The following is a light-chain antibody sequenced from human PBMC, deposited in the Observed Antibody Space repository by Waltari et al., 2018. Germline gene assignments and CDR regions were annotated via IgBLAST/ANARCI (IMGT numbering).Light chain of an antibody. Sequence: QSVLTQPPSVSAAPGQRITISCPGTSSNIGAGYDVHWYLQLPGTAPKLLILGNNNRPSGVPDRFSASKSDTSASLAITGLQAEDEADYYCQSYDSSLSGVLFGGGTKLTVL. CDR1: SSNIGAGYD. V-gene: IGLV1-40*01. CDR2: GNN. J-gene: IGLJ2*01. CDR3: QSYDSSLSGVL.